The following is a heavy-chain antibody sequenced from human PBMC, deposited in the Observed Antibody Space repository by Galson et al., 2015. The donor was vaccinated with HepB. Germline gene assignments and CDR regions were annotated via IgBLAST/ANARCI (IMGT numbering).Heavy chain of an antibody. CDR3: ARVVDIKFQLLSVPYYFDY. D-gene: IGHD2-2*01. Sequence: SETLSLTCAVYGGSFSGYFWSWIRQSPRKGLEWIGETTHYGRTNYNPSLKSRVTISVDTSKNQISLKLGSSTAADTAVYYCARVVDIKFQLLSVPYYFDYWGQGTLVTVSS. J-gene: IGHJ4*02. CDR2: TTHYGRT. CDR1: GGSFSGYF. V-gene: IGHV4-34*01.